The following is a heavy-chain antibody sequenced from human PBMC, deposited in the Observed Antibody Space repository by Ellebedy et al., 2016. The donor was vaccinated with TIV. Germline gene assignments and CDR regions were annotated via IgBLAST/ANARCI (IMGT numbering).Heavy chain of an antibody. J-gene: IGHJ6*02. D-gene: IGHD3-10*01. CDR2: IYPGESDT. Sequence: GESLKISCKGSGYSFTSYWIGWVRQMPGKGLEWMGIIYPGESDTRSSPSFQGQVTISADKSISTAYLQWSSLKASDTAMYYYARLGSGGGFGEFPYYYGMDVWGQGTTVTVSS. CDR1: GYSFTSYW. CDR3: ARLGSGGGFGEFPYYYGMDV. V-gene: IGHV5-51*01.